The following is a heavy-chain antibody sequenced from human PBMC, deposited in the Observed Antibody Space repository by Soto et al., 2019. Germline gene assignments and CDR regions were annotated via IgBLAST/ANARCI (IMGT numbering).Heavy chain of an antibody. CDR2: VKDGGHT. D-gene: IGHD5-12*01. CDR1: GGSLSGYY. CDR3: ARGQEGVVATH. J-gene: IGHJ4*02. V-gene: IGHV4-34*01. Sequence: QVQLQQWGAGLLKPSETLSLNCAVTGGSLSGYYWSWIRQPPGKGLEWIGEVKDGGHTNYSPSLRGRVTXSXXTSNNQFSLRLNSVIAADTGVYYCARGQEGVVATHWDQGSLVTVSS.